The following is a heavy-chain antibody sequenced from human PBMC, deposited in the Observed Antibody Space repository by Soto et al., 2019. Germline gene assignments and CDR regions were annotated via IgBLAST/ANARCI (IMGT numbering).Heavy chain of an antibody. J-gene: IGHJ4*02. D-gene: IGHD6-19*01. CDR2: IYYSGST. V-gene: IGHV4-39*01. CDR1: GDSMSSSDYY. Sequence: SSETLSLTCAVSGDSMSSSDYYWGWIRQPPGKGLEWIGSIYYSGSTYYNPSLQSRVAISVDTSKKQFSLKLKSVTAADTAIYYCARRTVNIRTFYSGLKTHCFDYWGQGAPVTVSS. CDR3: ARRTVNIRTFYSGLKTHCFDY.